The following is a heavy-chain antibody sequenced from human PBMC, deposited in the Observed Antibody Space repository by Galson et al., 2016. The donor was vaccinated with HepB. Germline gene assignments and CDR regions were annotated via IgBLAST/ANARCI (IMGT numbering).Heavy chain of an antibody. J-gene: IGHJ4*02. Sequence: SLRLSCAASGFTFNTQTMNWVRQAPGKGLEWVASISSSSRNIFNADSVKGRFTISRDNARNSLSLQMSGLRAEDTAVYYCARNGPAGSGPLDYWGQGILVTVSS. CDR3: ARNGPAGSGPLDY. CDR1: GFTFNTQT. CDR2: ISSSSRNI. V-gene: IGHV3-21*01. D-gene: IGHD1-26*01.